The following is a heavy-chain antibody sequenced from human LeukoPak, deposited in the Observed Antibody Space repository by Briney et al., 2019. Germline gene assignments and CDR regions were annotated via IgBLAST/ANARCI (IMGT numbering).Heavy chain of an antibody. Sequence: SETLSLTCTVSGGSISSGDYYWSWIRQPPGKGLEWIGYIYYSGSTYYNPSLKSRVTISVDTSKNQFFLKLSSVTAADTAVYYCARGLGLRLGELSSYYFDYWGQGTLVTVSS. CDR2: IYYSGST. V-gene: IGHV4-30-4*01. J-gene: IGHJ4*02. D-gene: IGHD3-16*02. CDR1: GGSISSGDYY. CDR3: ARGLGLRLGELSSYYFDY.